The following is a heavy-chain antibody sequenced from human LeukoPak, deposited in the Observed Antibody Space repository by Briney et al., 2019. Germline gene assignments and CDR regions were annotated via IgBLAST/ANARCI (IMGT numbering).Heavy chain of an antibody. V-gene: IGHV1-18*01. CDR1: GYTFTSYG. Sequence: ASVKVSCKASGYTFTSYGISWVRQAPGQGLEWMGWISAYNGNTNYAQKLQGRVTMTTDTSTSTAYMELRSLRSDDTAVYYCARDSPGWQNPAYDSWARGTLATAPS. CDR2: ISAYNGNT. D-gene: IGHD2/OR15-2a*01. CDR3: ARDSPGWQNPAYDS. J-gene: IGHJ4*02.